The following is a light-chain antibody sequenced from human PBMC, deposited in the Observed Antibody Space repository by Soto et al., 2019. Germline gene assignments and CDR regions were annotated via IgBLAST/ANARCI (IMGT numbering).Light chain of an antibody. CDR3: LQDYLYPLT. Sequence: ATQMTKSPSSLSASVGDRVTISCRASQATSRGVGWVQQKPGKAPKLLIYATSTLQTGVPSRFSGSVSGTDFTLTISSLQHGDFATYYCLQDYLYPLTFGGGTRVEI. V-gene: IGKV1-6*01. CDR2: ATS. J-gene: IGKJ4*01. CDR1: QATSRG.